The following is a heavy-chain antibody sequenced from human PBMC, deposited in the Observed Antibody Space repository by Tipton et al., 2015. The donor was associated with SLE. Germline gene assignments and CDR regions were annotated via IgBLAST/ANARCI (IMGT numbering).Heavy chain of an antibody. Sequence: TLSLPCTVFGGSLSRSYWNWIRQTPGKGLEWIGYICYTGGTNYNPSLKSRVTISLDTPKNQFSLKLNSVTAADTAVYYCARDRSMVGAAGEAFDIWREGSLVT. CDR3: ARDRSMVGAAGEAFDI. CDR2: ICYTGGT. D-gene: IGHD1-26*01. CDR1: GGSLSRSY. J-gene: IGHJ3*02. V-gene: IGHV4-59*01.